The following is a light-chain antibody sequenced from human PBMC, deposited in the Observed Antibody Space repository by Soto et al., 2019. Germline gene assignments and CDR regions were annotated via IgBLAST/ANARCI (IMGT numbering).Light chain of an antibody. Sequence: EIVMTQSPATLSVSPGERATLSCRASQSVSSNLAWYQQKPGQGPRLLIYGASTRATSIPARFSGSGSGTEFTPTINSLQSDDFAVYYCHQYNKWPPYTFGQGTKLEIK. CDR1: QSVSSN. J-gene: IGKJ2*01. CDR3: HQYNKWPPYT. CDR2: GAS. V-gene: IGKV3-15*01.